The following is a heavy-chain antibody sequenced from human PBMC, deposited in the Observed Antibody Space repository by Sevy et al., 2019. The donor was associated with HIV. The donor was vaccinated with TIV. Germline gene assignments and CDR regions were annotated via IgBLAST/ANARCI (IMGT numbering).Heavy chain of an antibody. CDR1: GYAFTSYD. J-gene: IGHJ6*02. CDR3: AGKSSGYYYYGMDV. D-gene: IGHD6-19*01. V-gene: IGHV1-8*01. CDR2: MNPNSGNT. Sequence: ASVKVSCKASGYAFTSYDINWVRQATGQGLEWMGWMNPNSGNTGYAQKFQGRVTMTRNTSISTAYMELSSLRSEDTAVYYCAGKSSGYYYYGMDVWGQGTTVTVSS.